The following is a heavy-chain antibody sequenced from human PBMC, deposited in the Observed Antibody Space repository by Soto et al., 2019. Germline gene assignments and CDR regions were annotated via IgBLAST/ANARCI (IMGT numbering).Heavy chain of an antibody. CDR2: IWYDGSNK. J-gene: IGHJ4*02. CDR3: AREDYGSGSFDY. D-gene: IGHD3-10*01. CDR1: EFTFSSYG. Sequence: QVQLVESGGGVVQPGRSLRLSCAASEFTFSSYGMHWVRQAPGKGLEWVAVIWYDGSNKYYADSVKGQFTISRDNSKNTLYLQMNSLRAEDTAVYYCAREDYGSGSFDYWGQGTLVTVSS. V-gene: IGHV3-33*01.